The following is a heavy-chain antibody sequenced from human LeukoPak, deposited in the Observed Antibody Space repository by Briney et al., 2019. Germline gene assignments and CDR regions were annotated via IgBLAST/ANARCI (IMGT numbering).Heavy chain of an antibody. D-gene: IGHD2-15*01. J-gene: IGHJ4*02. CDR3: ARGSSFDGYCSAGACDAGYYDS. CDR2: INHRGSS. CDR1: GESFSAYF. Sequence: TSETLSLTCAVYGESFSAYFWNWIRQAPGKPLEYIGEINHRGSSHYNPSLKTRVTQSVDTSKNQFSLKLTSVTAADTAVYFCARGSSFDGYCSAGACDAGYYDSWGQGTPVTVSS. V-gene: IGHV4-34*01.